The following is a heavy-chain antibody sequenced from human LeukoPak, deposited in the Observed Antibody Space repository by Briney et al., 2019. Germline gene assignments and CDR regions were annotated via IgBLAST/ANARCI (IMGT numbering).Heavy chain of an antibody. Sequence: PGGSLRLSCAASGFTFSSFDMHWVRQPTGQGLEWVSTIGTASDTYYPGSVEGRSTLSRDNAKNSLYLQMNSLTAGDTAVYYCARGPPRGKYYYMDIWGKGTTVTVSS. CDR1: GFTFSSFD. V-gene: IGHV3-13*01. CDR3: ARGPPRGKYYYMDI. D-gene: IGHD1-1*01. J-gene: IGHJ6*03. CDR2: IGTASDT.